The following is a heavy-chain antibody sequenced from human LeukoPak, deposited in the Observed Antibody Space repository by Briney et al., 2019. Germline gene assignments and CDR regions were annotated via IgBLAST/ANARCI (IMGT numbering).Heavy chain of an antibody. CDR1: GFTFSSYS. V-gene: IGHV3-21*01. D-gene: IGHD1-1*01. CDR2: ISSSSNYI. J-gene: IGHJ3*02. Sequence: SGGSLRLSCAGSGFTFSSYSMNWVRQAPGKGLEWVSSISSSSNYIYYADSMKGRFTISRDNAKNSLYLQMNSLRAEDTAVYYCARSTSAFDIWGQGTMVTVSS. CDR3: ARSTSAFDI.